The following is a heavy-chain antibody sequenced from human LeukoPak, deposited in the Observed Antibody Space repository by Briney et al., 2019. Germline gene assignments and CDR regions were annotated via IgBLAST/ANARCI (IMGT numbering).Heavy chain of an antibody. J-gene: IGHJ4*02. CDR1: GFTFSSYG. Sequence: PGRSLRLSCAASGFTFSSYGMHWVRQAPGKGLEWVAVIWYDGSNKYYADSVKGRFTISRDNSKNTLYLQMNSLRAEDTAVYYCAKELGVVVTPALGYWGQGPLVTASS. D-gene: IGHD3-22*01. CDR2: IWYDGSNK. V-gene: IGHV3-33*06. CDR3: AKELGVVVTPALGY.